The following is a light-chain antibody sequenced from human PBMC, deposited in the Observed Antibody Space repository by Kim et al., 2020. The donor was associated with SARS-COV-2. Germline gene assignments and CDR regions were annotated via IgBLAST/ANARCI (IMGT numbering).Light chain of an antibody. CDR3: VQGTHWPLG. CDR2: KVS. J-gene: IGKJ4*02. CDR1: QSLVSSDGDTY. V-gene: IGKV2-30*01. Sequence: DVVMTQSPFSLPVTLGQAASISCRSSQSLVSSDGDTYLNWFHQSPGQSPRRLIYKVSNRDSGGPDRFSGGGSGTDLTLKISRVEAEDVGIFYGVQGTHWPLGFGGRTKLEI.